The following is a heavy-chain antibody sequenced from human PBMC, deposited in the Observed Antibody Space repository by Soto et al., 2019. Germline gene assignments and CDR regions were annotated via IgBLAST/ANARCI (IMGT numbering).Heavy chain of an antibody. D-gene: IGHD2-15*01. J-gene: IGHJ4*02. CDR1: GFSLSTSGVG. Sequence: SGPTLVNPTQTLTLTFTFSGFSLSTSGVGVGWIRQPPGKALEWLALIYWDDDKRYSPSLKSRLTLTKDTSKNQVVLTMTNMDAVVKAKYYRAVGGGGDFDSWGKGSLFTFCS. CDR3: AVGGGGDFDS. V-gene: IGHV2-5*02. CDR2: IYWDDDK.